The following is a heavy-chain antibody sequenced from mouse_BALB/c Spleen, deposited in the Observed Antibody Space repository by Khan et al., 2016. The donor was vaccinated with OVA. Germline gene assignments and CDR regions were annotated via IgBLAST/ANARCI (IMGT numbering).Heavy chain of an antibody. V-gene: IGHV1S56*01. CDR1: GYTFTSYD. CDR2: IFPGDGTT. CDR3: ARRRGSMDY. Sequence: QVQLKQSGAEVVKSGASVKLSCKASGYTFTSYDLNWVRQRPEQGLQWIGWIFPGDGTTKYNEKFKGKATLTTDKSSSTAYIQLSRLTSEDSAVYFCARRRGSMDYWGQGTSVTVSS. J-gene: IGHJ4*01.